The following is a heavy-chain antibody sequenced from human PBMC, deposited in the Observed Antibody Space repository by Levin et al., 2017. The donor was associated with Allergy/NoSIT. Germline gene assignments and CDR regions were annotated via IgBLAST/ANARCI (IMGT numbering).Heavy chain of an antibody. CDR2: ISAYNGNT. V-gene: IGHV1-18*01. J-gene: IGHJ4*02. Sequence: VASVKVSCKASGYSFSDYGITWVRQAPGKGLEWMGWISAYNGNTKYTQKFQGRVTMTTDTSTKTAYMELRRLRSDDTAVYYCARTGGIVATILEHWGQGTLVSVSS. CDR3: ARTGGIVATILEH. D-gene: IGHD5-12*01. CDR1: GYSFSDYG.